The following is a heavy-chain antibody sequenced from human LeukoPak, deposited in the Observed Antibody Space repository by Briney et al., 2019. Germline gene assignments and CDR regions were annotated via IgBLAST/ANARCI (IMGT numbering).Heavy chain of an antibody. J-gene: IGHJ3*02. D-gene: IGHD6-19*01. V-gene: IGHV5-51*01. CDR2: IYPGDSDT. Sequence: GESLKISCKGSGYSFTSYWIGWVRQMPGKGLERMGIIYPGDSDTRYSPSFQGQVTISADKSISTAYLQWSSLKASDTAMYYCARSSAVAGTSDAFDIWGQGTMVTVSS. CDR3: ARSSAVAGTSDAFDI. CDR1: GYSFTSYW.